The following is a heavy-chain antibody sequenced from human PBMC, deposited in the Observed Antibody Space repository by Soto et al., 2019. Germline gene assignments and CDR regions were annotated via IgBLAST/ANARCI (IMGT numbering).Heavy chain of an antibody. CDR3: ARDGLEGWFDP. CDR2: IYYSGST. Sequence: QVQLQESGPGLVKPSETLSLTCTVSGGSISTYYWSWIRQPPGKGLEWIGYIYYSGSTNYNPSLTRRVTISVDTSKNQFSLKLGSVTAADTAVYYCARDGLEGWFDPWGQGTLVTVSS. CDR1: GGSISTYY. J-gene: IGHJ5*02. V-gene: IGHV4-59*01.